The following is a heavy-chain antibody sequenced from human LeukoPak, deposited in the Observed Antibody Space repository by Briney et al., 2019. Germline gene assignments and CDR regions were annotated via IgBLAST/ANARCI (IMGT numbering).Heavy chain of an antibody. D-gene: IGHD3-10*01. Sequence: ASVRVSCRASGYTFTGYYMHWVRQAPGQGLEWMGWINPNSGGTNYAQKFQGRVTMTRDTSISAAYMELSRLRSDDTAVYYCARESMWLVRGVITSRYYFDYWGQGTLV. CDR1: GYTFTGYY. CDR2: INPNSGGT. CDR3: ARESMWLVRGVITSRYYFDY. V-gene: IGHV1-2*02. J-gene: IGHJ4*02.